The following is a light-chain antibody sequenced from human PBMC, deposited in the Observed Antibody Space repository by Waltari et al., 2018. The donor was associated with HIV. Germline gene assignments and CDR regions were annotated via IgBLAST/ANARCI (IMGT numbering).Light chain of an antibody. CDR1: TSNIGINA. CDR2: TNN. V-gene: IGLV1-44*01. J-gene: IGLJ2*01. Sequence: QSVLTQPPSTSGTPGQRVTISCSGSTSNIGINAVNWSQQLPGTAPKLVIYTNNQRMPGVPDRFTGSKSGTSASLAISGLQSEDEAHYYCAVWDDSLNGNVIFGGGTKLTVL. CDR3: AVWDDSLNGNVI.